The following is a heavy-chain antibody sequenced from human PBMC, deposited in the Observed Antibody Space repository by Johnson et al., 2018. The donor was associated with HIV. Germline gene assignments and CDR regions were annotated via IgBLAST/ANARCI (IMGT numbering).Heavy chain of an antibody. CDR2: INGDGSRT. V-gene: IGHV3-74*01. Sequence: VQLVESGGGVVQPGGSLRLSCGASGFTFNDHWMQWVRQAPGKGLVWVSRINGDGSRTSYADSVKGRFTIARDNAKNTLYLQMNSLRAEDTAVYYCAKDQHYYDSRNGGAFDIWGQGEMVTVSS. J-gene: IGHJ3*02. D-gene: IGHD3-22*01. CDR1: GFTFNDHW. CDR3: AKDQHYYDSRNGGAFDI.